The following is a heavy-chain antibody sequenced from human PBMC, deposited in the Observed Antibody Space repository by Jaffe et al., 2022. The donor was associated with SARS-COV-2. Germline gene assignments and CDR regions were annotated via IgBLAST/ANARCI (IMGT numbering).Heavy chain of an antibody. CDR3: RAPPREYYDRDPVDY. D-gene: IGHD3-22*01. V-gene: IGHV3-7*01. J-gene: IGHJ4*02. CDR2: IKQDGSEK. CDR1: GFTFSSYW. Sequence: EVQLVESGGGLVQPGGSLRLSCAASGFTFSSYWMSWVRQAPGKGLEWVANIKQDGSEKYYVDSVKGRFTISRDNAKNSLYLQMNSLRAEDTAVYYCRAPPREYYDRDPVDYWGQGTLVTVSS.